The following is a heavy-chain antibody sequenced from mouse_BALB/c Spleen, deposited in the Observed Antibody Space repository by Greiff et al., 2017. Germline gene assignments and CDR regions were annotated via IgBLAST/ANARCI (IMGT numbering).Heavy chain of an antibody. CDR1: GFTFSSYA. Sequence: EVMLVESGGGLVKPGGSLKLSCAASGFTFSSYAMSWVRQTPEKRLEWVAPISSGGSTYYPDSVKGRFTISRDNARNILYLQMSSLRSEDTAMYYCAREGYYGNYGWFAYWGQGTLVTVSA. D-gene: IGHD2-1*01. CDR3: AREGYYGNYGWFAY. J-gene: IGHJ3*01. CDR2: ISSGGST. V-gene: IGHV5-6-5*01.